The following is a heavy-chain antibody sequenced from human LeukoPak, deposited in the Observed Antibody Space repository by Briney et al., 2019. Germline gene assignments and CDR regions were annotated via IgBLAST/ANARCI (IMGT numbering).Heavy chain of an antibody. V-gene: IGHV3-11*01. J-gene: IGHJ5*02. Sequence: PGGSLRLSCAASGFTFSDYYMSWIRQAPGKGLEWVSYISSSGSTIYYADSVKGRFTISRDNAKNSLYLQMNSLRAEDTAVYYCARWSYSSGWYSEGNWFDPWGQGTLVTVSS. CDR2: ISSSGSTI. D-gene: IGHD6-19*01. CDR3: ARWSYSSGWYSEGNWFDP. CDR1: GFTFSDYY.